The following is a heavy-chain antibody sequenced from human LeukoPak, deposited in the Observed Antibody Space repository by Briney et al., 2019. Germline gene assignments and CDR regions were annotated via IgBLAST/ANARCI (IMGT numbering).Heavy chain of an antibody. V-gene: IGHV3-7*01. D-gene: IGHD4-17*01. CDR3: ARDIFAGAYVEYFQH. J-gene: IGHJ1*01. CDR2: IKQDGSEK. CDR1: GFTFSSYW. Sequence: PGGSLRLSCAASGFTFSSYWMNWVRQAPGKRLEWVANIKQDGSEKYYVGSVKGRFTISRDNAKNSLYLQMNSLRAEDTAVYYCARDIFAGAYVEYFQHWGQGTLVTVSS.